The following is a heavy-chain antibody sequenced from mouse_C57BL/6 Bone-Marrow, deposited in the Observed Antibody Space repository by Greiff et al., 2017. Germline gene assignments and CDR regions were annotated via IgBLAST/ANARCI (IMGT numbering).Heavy chain of an antibody. J-gene: IGHJ3*01. Sequence: DVQLVESGPGMVKPSQSLSLTCTVTGYSITSGYDWHWIRHFPGNKLEWMGYISYSGSTNYNPSLKSRISITHDTSKNHFFLKLNSVTTEDTATYYCARDDGSSYSAWFAYWGQGTLVTVSA. CDR2: ISYSGST. D-gene: IGHD1-1*01. CDR3: ARDDGSSYSAWFAY. V-gene: IGHV3-1*01. CDR1: GYSITSGYD.